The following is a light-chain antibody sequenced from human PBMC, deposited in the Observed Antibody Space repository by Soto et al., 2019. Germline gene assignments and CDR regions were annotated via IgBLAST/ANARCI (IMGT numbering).Light chain of an antibody. J-gene: IGKJ1*01. CDR1: QSVRNN. CDR3: QQYNKWPPWT. Sequence: EIVMTQSPDTLSVSPGEGATLFCRASQSVRNNLAWYQQKPGLAPRLFIYAVSTRATGVPARFSGNGSETEFSLTISGLQPDDYAVYYCQQYNKWPPWTFGQGTKGDIK. CDR2: AVS. V-gene: IGKV3-15*01.